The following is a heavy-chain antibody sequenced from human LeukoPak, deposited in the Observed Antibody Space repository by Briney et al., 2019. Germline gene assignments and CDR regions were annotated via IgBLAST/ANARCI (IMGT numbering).Heavy chain of an antibody. CDR3: TKGGIAAAEYYYYGMDV. D-gene: IGHD6-13*01. CDR2: ISYDGSNK. CDR1: GFTFSSYG. Sequence: PGRSLRLSCAASGFTFSSYGMHWVRQAPGKGLEWVAVISYDGSNKYYADSVKGRFTISRDNSKNTLYLQMNSLRAEDTAVYYCTKGGIAAAEYYYYGMDVWGQGTTVPVSS. J-gene: IGHJ6*02. V-gene: IGHV3-30*18.